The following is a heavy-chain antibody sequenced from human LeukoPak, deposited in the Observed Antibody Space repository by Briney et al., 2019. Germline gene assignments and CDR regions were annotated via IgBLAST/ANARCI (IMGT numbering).Heavy chain of an antibody. CDR2: IGTAGDT. CDR3: ARLRSAAFDI. D-gene: IGHD4-17*01. Sequence: SGGSLRLSCAASGFTLSSSDMHWVRQATGKGLEWVSAIGTAGDTYYPGSVKGRFTISRENAKNSLYLQMNSLRAGDTAVYYCARLRSAAFDIWGQGTMVTVSS. CDR1: GFTLSSSD. V-gene: IGHV3-13*01. J-gene: IGHJ3*02.